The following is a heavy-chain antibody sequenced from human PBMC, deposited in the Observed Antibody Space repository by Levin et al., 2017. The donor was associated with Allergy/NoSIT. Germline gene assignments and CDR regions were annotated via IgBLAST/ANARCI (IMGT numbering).Heavy chain of an antibody. J-gene: IGHJ4*02. V-gene: IGHV3-74*01. D-gene: IGHD5-18*01. CDR1: GFTFSSYW. Sequence: GESLKISCAASGFTFSSYWMHWVRQAPGKGLVWVSRINSDGSSTSYADSVKGRFTISRDNAKNTLYLQMNSLRAEDTAVYYCARRGRQLGLGFDYWGQGTLVTVSS. CDR2: INSDGSST. CDR3: ARRGRQLGLGFDY.